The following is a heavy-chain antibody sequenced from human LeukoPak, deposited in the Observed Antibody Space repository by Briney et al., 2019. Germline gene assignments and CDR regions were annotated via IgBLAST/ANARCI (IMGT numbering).Heavy chain of an antibody. CDR3: ARDLELERNRWNYFES. CDR1: GNSISSFF. Sequence: PSETLSLTCTVSGNSISSFFWSWIRQPPGKALEWIGSMHYSGDSKYNPSLRSRVSLSIDTSKQQFSLRLSSVTAADTAVYYCARDLELERNRWNYFESWGQGALVTVSS. J-gene: IGHJ4*02. V-gene: IGHV4-59*01. D-gene: IGHD1-1*01. CDR2: MHYSGDS.